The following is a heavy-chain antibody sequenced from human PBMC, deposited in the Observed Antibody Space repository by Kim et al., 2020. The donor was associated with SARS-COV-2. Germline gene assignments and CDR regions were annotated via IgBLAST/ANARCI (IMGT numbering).Heavy chain of an antibody. D-gene: IGHD6-13*01. J-gene: IGHJ6*02. Sequence: SVKVSCKASGGTFSSYAISWVRQAPGQGLEWMGGIIPIFGTANYAQKFQGRVTITADESTSTAYMELSSLRSEDTAVYYCARSGGSSSLGTLSYYYYYGMDVWGQGTTVTVSS. CDR3: ARSGGSSSLGTLSYYYYYGMDV. CDR1: GGTFSSYA. V-gene: IGHV1-69*13. CDR2: IIPIFGTA.